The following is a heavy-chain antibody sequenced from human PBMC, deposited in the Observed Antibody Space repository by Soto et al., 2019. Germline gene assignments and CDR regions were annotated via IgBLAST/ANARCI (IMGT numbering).Heavy chain of an antibody. CDR2: MDLDTGNT. CDR3: VLDRTGTGGFDY. V-gene: IGHV1-2*02. J-gene: IGHJ4*02. CDR1: GHTFSGHH. D-gene: IGHD7-27*01. Sequence: SVKVSCKASGHTFSGHHMHWVRQAPGHGLEWMTYMDLDTGNTSSSQKFQDRVTTTRDTSFTTAYMDLSGLGADDTALYYCVLDRTGTGGFDYWGQGTRVTGSS.